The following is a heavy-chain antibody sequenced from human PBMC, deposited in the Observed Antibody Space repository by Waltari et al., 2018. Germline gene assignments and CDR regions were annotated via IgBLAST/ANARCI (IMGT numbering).Heavy chain of an antibody. V-gene: IGHV3-23*04. Sequence: EVQLVESGGGLVQPGGSLRLSCAASGFTFSSYAMSWVRQAPGKGLEWVSAISGSGGSTYYADSVKGRFTISRDNSKNTLYLQMNSLRAEDTAVYYCATDLAYYDFWSGYSGWFDPWGQGTLVIVSS. CDR1: GFTFSSYA. D-gene: IGHD3-3*01. CDR3: ATDLAYYDFWSGYSGWFDP. J-gene: IGHJ5*02. CDR2: ISGSGGST.